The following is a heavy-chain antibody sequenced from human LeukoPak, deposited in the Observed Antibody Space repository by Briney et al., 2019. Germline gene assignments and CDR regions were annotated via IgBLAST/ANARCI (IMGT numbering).Heavy chain of an antibody. Sequence: GASVKVSRKASGGALSSSGINWVRQAPGQGLEWMGRIVPILGMTNYGQKFQGRVTITADRFTSTAYMELTSLRSGDTAVYYCATGKNGYYDSWDQGTLVTVSS. V-gene: IGHV1-69*04. D-gene: IGHD3-3*01. J-gene: IGHJ4*02. CDR1: GGALSSSG. CDR3: ATGKNGYYDS. CDR2: IVPILGMT.